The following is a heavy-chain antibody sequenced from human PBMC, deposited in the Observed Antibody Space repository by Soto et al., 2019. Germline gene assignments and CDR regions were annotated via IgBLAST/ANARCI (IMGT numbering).Heavy chain of an antibody. D-gene: IGHD2-8*01. Sequence: VASVKVSCKASGDTFTTYAIQCPRQAPGERLECMGWVNAANAQTKYSQKFQGRVTITGDTSATTAYMDLSSLTSEDTAVYYCAREVRGTSVLGYWGQGTLVTVSS. CDR2: VNAANAQT. J-gene: IGHJ4*02. CDR3: AREVRGTSVLGY. CDR1: GDTFTTYA. V-gene: IGHV1-3*01.